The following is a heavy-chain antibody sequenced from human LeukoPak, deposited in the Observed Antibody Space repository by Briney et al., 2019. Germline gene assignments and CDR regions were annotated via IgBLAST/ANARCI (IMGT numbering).Heavy chain of an antibody. D-gene: IGHD1-1*01. CDR1: GYTFTSYG. CDR3: ARRQGTTLSFDY. J-gene: IGHJ4*02. Sequence: ASVTVSCKASGYTFTSYGFSWVRQAPGQGIEWMGWINAYNGNTNYAQKLQGRVTMTTDTSTSTAYMELRSLRFDDTAVYYCARRQGTTLSFDYWGQGTLVTVSS. CDR2: INAYNGNT. V-gene: IGHV1-18*01.